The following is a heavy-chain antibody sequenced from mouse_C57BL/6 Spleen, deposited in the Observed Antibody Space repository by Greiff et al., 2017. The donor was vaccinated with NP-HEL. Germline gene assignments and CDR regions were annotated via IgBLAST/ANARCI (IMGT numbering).Heavy chain of an antibody. D-gene: IGHD4-1*01. Sequence: QVHVKQSGAELARPGASVKLSCKASGYTFTSYGISWVKQRTGQGLEWIGEIYPRSGNTYYNEKFKGKATLTADKSSSTAYMELRSLTSEDSAVYFCARGGWDGDWGQGTLVTVSA. CDR1: GYTFTSYG. V-gene: IGHV1-81*01. CDR3: ARGGWDGD. J-gene: IGHJ3*01. CDR2: IYPRSGNT.